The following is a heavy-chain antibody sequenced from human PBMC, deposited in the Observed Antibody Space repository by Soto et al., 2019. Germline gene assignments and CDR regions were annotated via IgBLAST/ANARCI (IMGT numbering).Heavy chain of an antibody. D-gene: IGHD2-15*01. Sequence: PSETLSLTCAVSGGSVESSSCWSWVRQAPGKGLEWIGEIYHSGTFNYNPPLASRVSVSVDKSTNQFSLNLNSVTAADTAVYYCVRSVPAATWAYNGMDVWGQGTTVTVSS. CDR3: VRSVPAATWAYNGMDV. V-gene: IGHV4-4*02. J-gene: IGHJ6*02. CDR2: IYHSGTF. CDR1: GGSVESSSC.